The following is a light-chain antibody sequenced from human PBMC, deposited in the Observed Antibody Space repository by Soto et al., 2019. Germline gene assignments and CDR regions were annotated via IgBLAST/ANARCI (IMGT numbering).Light chain of an antibody. Sequence: EIVLTQSPGTLSLSPGDGATLSCRTSGTVSSSYLAWYQQKPGQAPRLLIYGASSRATGIPDRFSGSGSGTDFTLTISRLEPEDFAVYYCQQYGSSPITFGQGTRLEIK. CDR2: GAS. CDR3: QQYGSSPIT. CDR1: GTVSSSY. V-gene: IGKV3-20*01. J-gene: IGKJ5*01.